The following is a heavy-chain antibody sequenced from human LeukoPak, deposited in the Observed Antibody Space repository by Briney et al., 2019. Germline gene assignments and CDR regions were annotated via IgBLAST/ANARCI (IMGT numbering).Heavy chain of an antibody. CDR2: ISGRGNTI. Sequence: GSLTLSCAASGFTFSSYGMHWVHQAPGKGLEWVSYISGRGNTIYYADSVKGRFTISRDNAKNSLYLQMNSLRAEDTAVYYCIVLAVAGTLGFDYWGQGTLVTVSS. CDR1: GFTFSSYG. D-gene: IGHD6-19*01. V-gene: IGHV3-48*01. J-gene: IGHJ4*02. CDR3: IVLAVAGTLGFDY.